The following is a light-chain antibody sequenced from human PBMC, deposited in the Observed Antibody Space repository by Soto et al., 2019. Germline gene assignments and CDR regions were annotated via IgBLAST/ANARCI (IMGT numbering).Light chain of an antibody. CDR3: QQYNNWPALT. CDR1: QSVSSN. CDR2: GAS. J-gene: IGKJ4*01. Sequence: IVMTQSPATLSVNPKERDPLSCRASQSVSSNLAWYQQKPGQAPRLLIYGASTRATGIPARFSGSGSGTEFTLTISSLQSEDFAVYYCQQYNNWPALTFCGGTKVDI. V-gene: IGKV3-15*01.